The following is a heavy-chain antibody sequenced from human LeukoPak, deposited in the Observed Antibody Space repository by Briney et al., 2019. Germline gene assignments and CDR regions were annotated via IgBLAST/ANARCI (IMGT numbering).Heavy chain of an antibody. CDR3: SARLHYYDTDDS. D-gene: IGHD3-22*01. V-gene: IGHV1-24*01. Sequence: ASVKVSCRCAGYTLTNRDIHWLRQAPGKGLEWMGGFDPDRSETIYAQKFQGKLTLTLHTSTDTASVVLTSLRSEGVSMSFCSARLHYYDTDDSWGQGTLVTVSS. CDR1: GYTLTNRD. CDR2: FDPDRSET. J-gene: IGHJ4*02.